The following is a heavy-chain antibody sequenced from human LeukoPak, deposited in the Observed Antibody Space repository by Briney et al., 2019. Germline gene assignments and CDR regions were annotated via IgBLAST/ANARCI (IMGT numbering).Heavy chain of an antibody. J-gene: IGHJ3*02. CDR2: IYYSGST. Sequence: SETLSLTCTVSGGSISSYYWSWIRQPPGKGLEWIGYIYYSGSTNYNPSLKSRVTISVDTSKNQISLKLSSVTAADTAVYYCARRKREGYCSSTSCYTAFDIWGQGTMVTVSS. D-gene: IGHD2-2*02. CDR1: GGSISSYY. CDR3: ARRKREGYCSSTSCYTAFDI. V-gene: IGHV4-59*08.